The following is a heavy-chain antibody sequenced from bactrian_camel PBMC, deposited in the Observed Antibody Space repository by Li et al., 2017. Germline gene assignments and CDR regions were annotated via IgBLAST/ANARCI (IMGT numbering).Heavy chain of an antibody. J-gene: IGHJ4*01. CDR1: GYTDSVNV. D-gene: IGHD2*01. CDR3: GAARRSLHLVRLGTGEQCISLYTY. Sequence: HVQLVESGAGSVEAGGSVRLSCTASGYTDSVNVMGWWRQAAGKEREGVACICTGGGDTMYADAVKGRFTISHDKASNTVYLQMDNLQPEDTAVYYCGAARRSLHLVRLGTGEQCISLYTYWGQGTQVTVS. V-gene: IGHV3S53*01. CDR2: ICTGGGDT.